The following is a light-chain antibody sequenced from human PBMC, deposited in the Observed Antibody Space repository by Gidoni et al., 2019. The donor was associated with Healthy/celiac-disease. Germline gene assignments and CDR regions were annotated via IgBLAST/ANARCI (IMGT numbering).Light chain of an antibody. CDR2: GAS. J-gene: IGKJ4*01. V-gene: IGKV3-20*01. Sequence: EIVLTQSPGTLSLSPGQSATLSCRASQSISSSQLAWYQQKPGQAPRPLMYGASSRASGIPDRFSGSASGTDFTLTISRLEPEDFEVYYCQHFGNFGGGTKVE. CDR3: QHFGN. CDR1: QSISSSQ.